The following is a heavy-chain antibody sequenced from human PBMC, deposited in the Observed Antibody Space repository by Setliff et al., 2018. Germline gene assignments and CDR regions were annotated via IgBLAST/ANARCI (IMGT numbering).Heavy chain of an antibody. V-gene: IGHV1-8*02. CDR1: GYTFTSYD. CDR3: ARGGGGYSYGSEYHYYYYGMDV. J-gene: IGHJ6*02. CDR2: MNPNSGNT. D-gene: IGHD5-18*01. Sequence: ASVKVSCKASGYTFTSYDINWVRQATGQGLEWMGWMNPNSGNTGYAQKFQGRVTMTRNTSISTAYMELSSLRSEDTALYYCARGGGGYSYGSEYHYYYYGMDVWGQGTTVTVSS.